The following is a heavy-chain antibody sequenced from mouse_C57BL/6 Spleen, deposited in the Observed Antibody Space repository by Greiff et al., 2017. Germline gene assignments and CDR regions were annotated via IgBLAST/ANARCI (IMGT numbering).Heavy chain of an antibody. Sequence: VQLQQSGPELAKPGASVKLSCKASGYTFTSYDINWVKQRPGQGLEWIGWIHPRSGSTKYNEKFKGKATLTVDTSSSTAYMELHSLTSEDSAVYCCARGQRGRFAYWGQGTLVTVSA. CDR1: GYTFTSYD. D-gene: IGHD4-1*02. J-gene: IGHJ3*01. CDR3: ARGQRGRFAY. CDR2: IHPRSGST. V-gene: IGHV1-85*01.